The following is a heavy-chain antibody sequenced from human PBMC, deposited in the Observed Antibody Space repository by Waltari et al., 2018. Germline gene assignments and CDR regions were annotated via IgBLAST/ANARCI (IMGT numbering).Heavy chain of an antibody. Sequence: QVQRVQSGAAVKKPGSSVKVACKASGGTFSSYAICWGRQAPGQGLEWMGGIIPIFGAANYAQKFQVRVTITEDEAKSTAYMDLSSLRSEDTAVYYCARDLGDAFDLWGQGTMVTVSS. CDR1: GGTFSSYA. CDR3: ARDLGDAFDL. J-gene: IGHJ3*01. V-gene: IGHV1-69*13. D-gene: IGHD7-27*01. CDR2: IIPIFGAA.